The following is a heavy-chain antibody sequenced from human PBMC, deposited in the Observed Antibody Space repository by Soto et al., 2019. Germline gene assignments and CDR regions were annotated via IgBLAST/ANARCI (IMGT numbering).Heavy chain of an antibody. CDR1: GGSVSSGGYY. CDR3: ARGRKAYYESRGPRFDY. CDR2: FYYSGST. D-gene: IGHD3-22*01. J-gene: IGHJ4*02. Sequence: PSETLSLTCTVSGGSVSSGGYYWTWIRQHPGKGLEWIGYFYYSGSTYYNPSLKSRLSILVDKSKNQFSLKLSSVTAADTAVYYCARGRKAYYESRGPRFDYWGQGTLVTVSS. V-gene: IGHV4-31*03.